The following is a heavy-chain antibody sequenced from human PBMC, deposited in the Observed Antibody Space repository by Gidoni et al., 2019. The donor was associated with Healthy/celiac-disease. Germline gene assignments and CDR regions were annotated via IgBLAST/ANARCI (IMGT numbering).Heavy chain of an antibody. CDR3: ARIEGKQWLEENWYFDL. J-gene: IGHJ2*01. V-gene: IGHV4-30-4*01. CDR2: IYYSGST. D-gene: IGHD6-19*01. Sequence: QLQLQESGPGLVKPSPTLSLTCTVSGGSTSSGDYYWSWIRQPPGKGLEWIGYIYYSGSTYYNPSLKSRVTISVDTSKNQFSLKLSSVTAADTAVYYCARIEGKQWLEENWYFDLWGRGTLVTVSS. CDR1: GGSTSSGDYY.